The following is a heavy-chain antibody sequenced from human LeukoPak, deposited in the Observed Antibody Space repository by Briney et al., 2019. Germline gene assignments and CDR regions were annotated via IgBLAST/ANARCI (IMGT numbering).Heavy chain of an antibody. J-gene: IGHJ4*02. V-gene: IGHV3-23*01. CDR2: ISGSGDIT. CDR3: AKVSRFAVVPAAMLDY. Sequence: GGSLRLSCAASGFTFRSYAMSWVRQAPGKGLEWVSAISGSGDITYYADSVKGRFTMSRDNLKNTLYLQMNSLRAEDTAVYYCAKVSRFAVVPAAMLDYWGQGIQVTVSS. CDR1: GFTFRSYA. D-gene: IGHD2-2*01.